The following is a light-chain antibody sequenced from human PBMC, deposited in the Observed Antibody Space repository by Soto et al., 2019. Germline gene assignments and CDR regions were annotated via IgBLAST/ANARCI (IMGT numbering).Light chain of an antibody. CDR1: QNIDRY. J-gene: IGKJ4*01. CDR2: GAS. V-gene: IGKV1-39*01. Sequence: DIHMTQSPSSLSASVGDSVTITCRPSQNIDRYLHWYQHIPGKAPKLLIYGASNLQSGVPSRFTGSGSRTHFTLTLSSLQPEDSATSYSQQTHSTPPTFGGGTKVE. CDR3: QQTHSTPPT.